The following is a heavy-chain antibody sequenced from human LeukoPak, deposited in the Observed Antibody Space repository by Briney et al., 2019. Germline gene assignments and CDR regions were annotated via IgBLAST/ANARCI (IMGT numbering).Heavy chain of an antibody. CDR3: ARRLYFFDSSGSYDVVDI. CDR2: MNDRGTT. J-gene: IGHJ3*02. CDR1: DGSFSGYY. V-gene: IGHV4-34*01. Sequence: SETLSLTCAVHDGSFSGYYWSWIRQTPGKGLEWIGEMNDRGTTNYNPSLKGRVTTSVATSNNQFSLNLSSVTAADTAVYYCARRLYFFDSSGSYDVVDIWGQGTLVTVSS. D-gene: IGHD3-22*01.